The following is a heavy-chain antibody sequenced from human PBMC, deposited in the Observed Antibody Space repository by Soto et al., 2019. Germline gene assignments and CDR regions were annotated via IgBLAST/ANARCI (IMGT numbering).Heavy chain of an antibody. CDR2: ISYDGSNK. Sequence: QVQLVESGGGVVQPGRSLRLSCAASGFTFSSYGMHWVRQAPGKGLEWVAVISYDGSNKYYADSVKGRFTISRDNSKNTLYLPMNSLRAEDTAVYYCAKDLAYCGGDCYSYYYYYYGMDVWGQGTTVTVSS. V-gene: IGHV3-30*18. J-gene: IGHJ6*02. CDR1: GFTFSSYG. CDR3: AKDLAYCGGDCYSYYYYYYGMDV. D-gene: IGHD2-21*02.